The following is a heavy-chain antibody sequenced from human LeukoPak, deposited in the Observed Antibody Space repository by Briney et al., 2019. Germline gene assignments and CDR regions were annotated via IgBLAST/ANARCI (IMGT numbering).Heavy chain of an antibody. V-gene: IGHV4-34*01. CDR3: ARRPLGYCSSTSCYWKIYYYGMDV. CDR2: INHSGSN. Sequence: PSETLSLTCAVYGGSLSGYYWSWVRQPPGKGMEWLGEINHSGSNNYNTSLKRRVTISVDTSKNQFSLKLSSLTAADTAVYYCARRPLGYCSSTSCYWKIYYYGMDVWGKGTTVTVSS. J-gene: IGHJ6*04. CDR1: GGSLSGYY. D-gene: IGHD2-2*01.